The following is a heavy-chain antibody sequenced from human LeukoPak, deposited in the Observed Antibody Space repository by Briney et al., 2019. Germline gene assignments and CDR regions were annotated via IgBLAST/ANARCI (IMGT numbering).Heavy chain of an antibody. J-gene: IGHJ4*02. V-gene: IGHV3-30*18. CDR1: GFTFTSHG. CDR3: ANGRGVGVSAPTPEFDY. CDR2: ISYDGSNK. D-gene: IGHD1-14*01. Sequence: PGRSLRLSCAASGFTFTSHGMHWVRQAPGKGLEWVAVISYDGSNKYYADSVKGRFTISRDNSKNTLYLQMNSLRTEDTAVFYCANGRGVGVSAPTPEFDYWGQGTLVTVSS.